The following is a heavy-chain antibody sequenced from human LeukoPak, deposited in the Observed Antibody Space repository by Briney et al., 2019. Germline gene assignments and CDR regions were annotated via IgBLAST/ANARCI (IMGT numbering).Heavy chain of an antibody. CDR1: GGSISSGGYY. Sequence: PSQTLSLTCTVSGGSISSGGYYWTWLRQHPGKGLEWIGNTYYSGTTYYNPSLKSRVAISVDTSKNQFSLKLSSVTAADTAVYYCARVPYYYDSSSEGDFWGQGTLVTVSS. D-gene: IGHD3-22*01. V-gene: IGHV4-31*03. CDR2: TYYSGTT. J-gene: IGHJ4*02. CDR3: ARVPYYYDSSSEGDF.